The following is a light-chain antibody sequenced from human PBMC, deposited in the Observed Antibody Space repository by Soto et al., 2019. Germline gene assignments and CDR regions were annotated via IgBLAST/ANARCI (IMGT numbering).Light chain of an antibody. V-gene: IGKV3-11*01. CDR3: QKRSNWPPGWT. J-gene: IGKJ1*01. Sequence: EIVVTQSPATLSLSPGERATLSCKASQSVSSYLAWYQQKPGQAPRLLIYDASNRATGIPARFSGSGSGTDFTLTIGSLEPEDVAGYYCQKRSNWPPGWTLVQGTKGEIK. CDR2: DAS. CDR1: QSVSSY.